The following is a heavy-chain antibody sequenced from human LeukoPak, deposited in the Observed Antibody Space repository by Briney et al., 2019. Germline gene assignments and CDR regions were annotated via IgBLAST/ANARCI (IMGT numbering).Heavy chain of an antibody. CDR3: ARVLPAPYPGAYSFDY. D-gene: IGHD2-21*01. CDR2: INPNSGGT. V-gene: IGHV1-2*02. CDR1: GYTFTGYY. J-gene: IGHJ4*02. Sequence: ASVKVSCKASGYTFTGYYMHWVRQAPGQGLEWMGWINPNSGGTNYAQKFQGRVTMTRDTSISTAYMELSRLRSDDTAVYYCARVLPAPYPGAYSFDYWGQGTLVTVSS.